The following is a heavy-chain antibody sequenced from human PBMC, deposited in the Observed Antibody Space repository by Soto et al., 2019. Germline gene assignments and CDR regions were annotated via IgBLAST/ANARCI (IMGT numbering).Heavy chain of an antibody. V-gene: IGHV3-21*01. CDR2: ISSSSSYI. CDR1: GFTFSSYS. J-gene: IGHJ3*02. CDR3: ARDFGYCSSTSCFDAFDI. Sequence: GSLRLSCAASGFTFSSYSMNWVRQAPGKGLEWVSSISSSSSYIYYADSVKGRFTISRDNAKNSLYLQMNSLRAEDTAVYYCARDFGYCSSTSCFDAFDIWGQGTMVTVSS. D-gene: IGHD2-2*01.